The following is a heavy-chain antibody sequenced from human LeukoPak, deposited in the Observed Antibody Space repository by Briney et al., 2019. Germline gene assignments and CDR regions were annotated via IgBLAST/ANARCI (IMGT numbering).Heavy chain of an antibody. CDR1: GGSFSGYY. D-gene: IGHD5-24*01. J-gene: IGHJ4*02. Sequence: SETLSLTCAVYGGSFSGYYWSWIRQPPGKGLEWIGEINHSGSTNYNPSLKSRVTISVDTSKNQFSLKLSSVTAADTAVYYCARGRLSAGYNYWDYFDYWGQGILVTVSS. CDR3: ARGRLSAGYNYWDYFDY. CDR2: INHSGST. V-gene: IGHV4-34*01.